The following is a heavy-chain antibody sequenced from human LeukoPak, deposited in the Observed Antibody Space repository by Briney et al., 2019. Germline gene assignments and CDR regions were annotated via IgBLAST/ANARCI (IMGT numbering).Heavy chain of an antibody. CDR1: GYTFTSYG. J-gene: IGHJ3*02. V-gene: IGHV1-18*01. CDR3: ARDRRYFDWLLPHYAFDI. D-gene: IGHD3-9*01. CDR2: ISAYNGNT. Sequence: ASVKVSCKASGYTFTSYGISWVRQAPGQGLEWMGWISAYNGNTNYAQKLQGRVTMTTDTSTSTAYMELRSLRSDDTAVYYCARDRRYFDWLLPHYAFDIWGQGTMVTVSS.